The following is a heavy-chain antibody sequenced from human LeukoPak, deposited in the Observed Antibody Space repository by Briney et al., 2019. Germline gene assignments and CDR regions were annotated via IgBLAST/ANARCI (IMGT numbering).Heavy chain of an antibody. V-gene: IGHV3-48*03. CDR3: ARDPLRFYDGNSIPYYFDY. Sequence: PGGSLRLSCAASGFTFSSYEMNWVRQAPGKGLDWVSYISSSGSTIYYADSVKGRFTISRDNAKNSLYLQMNSLRAEDTAVYYCARDPLRFYDGNSIPYYFDYWGQGTLVIVSS. J-gene: IGHJ4*02. CDR2: ISSSGSTI. D-gene: IGHD4-23*01. CDR1: GFTFSSYE.